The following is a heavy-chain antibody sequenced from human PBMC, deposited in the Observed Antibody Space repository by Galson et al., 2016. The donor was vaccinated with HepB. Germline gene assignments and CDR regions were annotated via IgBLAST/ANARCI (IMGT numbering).Heavy chain of an antibody. D-gene: IGHD3-3*01. CDR3: ARGYYDFWSGSRSLDC. Sequence: TLSLTCSVSGGSITNYYWSWIRQPPGKGLEWIGYIYYSGSTYYNPSLKSRVTMSVDTSKNQFSLRLSSVTAADTAVYYCARGYYDFWSGSRSLDCWGQGTLVTVSS. CDR1: GGSITNYY. V-gene: IGHV4-30-4*01. J-gene: IGHJ4*02. CDR2: IYYSGST.